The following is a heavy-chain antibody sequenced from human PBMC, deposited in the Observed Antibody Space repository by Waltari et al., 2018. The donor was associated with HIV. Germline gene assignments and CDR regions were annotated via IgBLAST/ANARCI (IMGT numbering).Heavy chain of an antibody. J-gene: IGHJ4*02. Sequence: EVQLVESGGGLVKPGGSLRLSCAASGFTFGNAWMTWVRQAPGKGLEWGGRIKRETDGGTTDYAAPVKGRFTISRDDSKNTLYLQMNSLKHEDTAVYYCTTDPPPYYYDTSGEGYWGQGTLVTVSS. CDR2: IKRETDGGTT. CDR3: TTDPPPYYYDTSGEGY. V-gene: IGHV3-15*01. CDR1: GFTFGNAW. D-gene: IGHD3-22*01.